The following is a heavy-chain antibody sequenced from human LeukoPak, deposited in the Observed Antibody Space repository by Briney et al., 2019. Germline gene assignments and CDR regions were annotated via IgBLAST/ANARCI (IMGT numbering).Heavy chain of an antibody. J-gene: IGHJ3*02. CDR2: INHSGST. V-gene: IGHV4-34*01. Sequence: PSETLSLTCAVYGGSFSGYYWSWIRQPPGKGLEWIGEINHSGSTNYNPSLKSRVTISVDTSKNQFSLKLSSVTAADTAVYYCARRLGVTNNDDAFHIWGLGTMVTVSS. CDR3: ARRLGVTNNDDAFHI. CDR1: GGSFSGYY. D-gene: IGHD1/OR15-1a*01.